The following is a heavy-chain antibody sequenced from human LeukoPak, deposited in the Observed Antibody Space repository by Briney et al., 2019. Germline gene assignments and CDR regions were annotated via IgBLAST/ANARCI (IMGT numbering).Heavy chain of an antibody. CDR2: IYYSGST. V-gene: IGHV4-61*01. J-gene: IGHJ5*02. D-gene: IGHD3-10*01. CDR1: GGSFSSGSYY. CDR3: ARSGGYWFDP. Sequence: SETLSLTCTVSGGSFSSGSYYWSWIRQPPGKGLEWIGYIYYSGSTNYNPSLKSRVTISVDTSKNQFSLKLSSVTAADTAMYYCARSGGYWFDPRGQGTLVTISS.